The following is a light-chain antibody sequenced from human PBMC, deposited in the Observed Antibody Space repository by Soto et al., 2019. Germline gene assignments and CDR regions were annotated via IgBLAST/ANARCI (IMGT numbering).Light chain of an antibody. CDR3: SSYSSSSTVV. CDR2: DVS. Sequence: QSALTQPASVSASPGQSITLSCTGTSSHVGGYNYGSWYQQHPGQAPKLKLYDVSNRPSGVSNRFSCSKSGNAASLSISGLQPADEADYYCSSYSSSSTVVFGGGTQLTVL. CDR1: SSHVGGYNY. J-gene: IGLJ2*01. V-gene: IGLV2-14*03.